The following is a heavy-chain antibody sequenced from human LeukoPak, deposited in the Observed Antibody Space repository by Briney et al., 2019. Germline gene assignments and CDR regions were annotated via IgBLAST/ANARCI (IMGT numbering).Heavy chain of an antibody. CDR1: GFTFSSYG. J-gene: IGHJ4*02. CDR3: AKGGYCSSTSCLAIF. V-gene: IGHV3-23*01. CDR2: ISGSGGST. Sequence: PGRSLRLSCAASGFTFSSYGMHWVHQAPGKGLEWVSTISGSGGSTDYADSVKGRFTISREISKSTLYLQMNSLRVEDTAVYYCAKGGYCSSTSCLAIFWGQGTLVTVSS. D-gene: IGHD2-2*01.